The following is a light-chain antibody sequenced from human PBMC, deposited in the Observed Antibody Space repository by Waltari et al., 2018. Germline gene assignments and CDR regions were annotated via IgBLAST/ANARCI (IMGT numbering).Light chain of an antibody. Sequence: DIQMTQSPFPLSASVGDRVPITCRASQGIYNSLAWYQQKPGKAPKLLLYAASTLESGVPSRFSGSGSGTEYTLTISGLQPEDFATYFCQQYNSTLITFGQGTRLEIK. CDR1: QGIYNS. V-gene: IGKV1-NL1*01. J-gene: IGKJ5*01. CDR3: QQYNSTLIT. CDR2: AAS.